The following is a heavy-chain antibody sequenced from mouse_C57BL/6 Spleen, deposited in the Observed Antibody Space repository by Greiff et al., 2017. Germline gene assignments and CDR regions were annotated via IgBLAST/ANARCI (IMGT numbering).Heavy chain of an antibody. CDR1: GYTFTSYW. CDR3: ARLHDGYYGDY. Sequence: QVQLQQPGAELVRPGTSVKLSCKASGYTFTSYWMHWVKQRPGQGLEWIGVIDPSDSYTNYNQQFKGKATLTVDTSSSTAYMQLSSLTSEDSAVYYCARLHDGYYGDYWGQGTTLTVSS. CDR2: IDPSDSYT. J-gene: IGHJ2*01. V-gene: IGHV1-59*01. D-gene: IGHD2-3*01.